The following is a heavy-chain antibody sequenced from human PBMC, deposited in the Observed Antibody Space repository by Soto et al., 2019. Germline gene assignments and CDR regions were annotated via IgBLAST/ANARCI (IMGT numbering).Heavy chain of an antibody. CDR1: GGTFSSYA. CDR3: ARRAVRGVYYFDY. Sequence: SVKVSCKASGGTFSSYAISWVRQAPGQGLEWMGGIIPIFGTANYAQKFQGRVTITADESTSTAYMELSSLRSEDTAVYYCARRAVRGVYYFDYWGQGTLVTVLL. CDR2: IIPIFGTA. J-gene: IGHJ4*02. D-gene: IGHD3-10*01. V-gene: IGHV1-69*13.